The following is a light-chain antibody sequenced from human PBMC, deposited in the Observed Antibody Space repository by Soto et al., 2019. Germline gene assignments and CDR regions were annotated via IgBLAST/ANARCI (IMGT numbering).Light chain of an antibody. V-gene: IGLV1-47*01. Sequence: QSVLTQPPSASETPGQRVTISCSGSSSNIGRYSVYWYQQLPGTAPKLLIYRNNQRPSGVPDRFSGSTSGTSASLAISGLRSEEEADYYCAAWDESLSGLVFGGGTKLTVL. CDR1: SSNIGRYS. CDR3: AAWDESLSGLV. CDR2: RNN. J-gene: IGLJ2*01.